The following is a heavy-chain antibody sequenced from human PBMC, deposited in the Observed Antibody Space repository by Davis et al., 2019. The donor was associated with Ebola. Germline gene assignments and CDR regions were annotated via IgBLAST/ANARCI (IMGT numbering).Heavy chain of an antibody. V-gene: IGHV3-23*01. D-gene: IGHD3-10*01. CDR2: ISGSGAST. CDR1: GFTFSSYA. J-gene: IGHJ4*02. Sequence: GESLKISCAASGFTFSSYAMNWVRQAPGKGLEWVSGISGSGASTYYADSVKGRFTISRDNSKNTLYLQMNSLRADDTALYSCAKESVRDTMIWGFDSWGQGTLVTVSS. CDR3: AKESVRDTMIWGFDS.